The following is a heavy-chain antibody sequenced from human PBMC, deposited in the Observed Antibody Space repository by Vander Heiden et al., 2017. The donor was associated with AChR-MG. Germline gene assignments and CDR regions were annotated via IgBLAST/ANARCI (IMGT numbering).Heavy chain of an antibody. Sequence: QVQLVQSGAEVKKPGSSVKVSCQPSGGPLSSYAIIWVGRAPGQGLEWMGGIIPMFGTTNYAKKFQGRVTITADESASTVDMELSSLRSEDTAVYYCARAGRAFCTNGVCPKGMDVWGQGTTVTVSS. CDR3: ARAGRAFCTNGVCPKGMDV. V-gene: IGHV1-69*19. J-gene: IGHJ6*02. CDR1: GGPLSSYA. CDR2: IIPMFGTT. D-gene: IGHD2-8*01.